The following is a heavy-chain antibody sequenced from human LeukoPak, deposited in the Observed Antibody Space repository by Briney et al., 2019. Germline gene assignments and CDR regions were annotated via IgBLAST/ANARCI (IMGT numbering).Heavy chain of an antibody. J-gene: IGHJ4*02. Sequence: GGSLRLSCAASGFTFSSYAMHWVRQAPGKGLEYVSAISSNGGSTYYANSVKGRFTISRDNSKNTLYLQMGSLRAEDMAVYYCARDLDYWGQGTLVSVSS. CDR1: GFTFSSYA. CDR3: ARDLDY. V-gene: IGHV3-64*01. CDR2: ISSNGGST.